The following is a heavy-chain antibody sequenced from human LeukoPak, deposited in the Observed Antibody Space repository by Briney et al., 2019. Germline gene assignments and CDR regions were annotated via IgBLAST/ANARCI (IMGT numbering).Heavy chain of an antibody. Sequence: GASVKVSCKASGYTFTSYDINWVRQATGQGLEWMGGIIPIFGTANYAQKFQGRVTITADESTSTAYMELSSLRSEDTAVYYCAREGYYYDSSGYAFDIWGQGTMVTVSS. J-gene: IGHJ3*02. CDR3: AREGYYYDSSGYAFDI. D-gene: IGHD3-22*01. V-gene: IGHV1-69*13. CDR2: IIPIFGTA. CDR1: GYTFTSYD.